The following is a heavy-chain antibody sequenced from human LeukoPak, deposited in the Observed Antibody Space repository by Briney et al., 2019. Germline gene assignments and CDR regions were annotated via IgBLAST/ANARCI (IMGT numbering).Heavy chain of an antibody. CDR3: AGVRGDTYVDY. V-gene: IGHV4-59*01. CDR2: IYYSGST. J-gene: IGHJ4*02. CDR1: GGSISTYY. D-gene: IGHD3-16*01. Sequence: PSETLSLTCTVSGGSISTYYWSWIRQPPGKRLEWVGYIYYSGSTNYNPSLKSRVTISVDTSKNQFSLKLSSVTAAVTAVYYCAGVRGDTYVDYWGQGTLVTVSS.